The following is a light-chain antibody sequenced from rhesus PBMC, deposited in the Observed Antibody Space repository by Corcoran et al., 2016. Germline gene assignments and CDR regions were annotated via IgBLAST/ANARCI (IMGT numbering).Light chain of an antibody. J-gene: IGKJ4*01. Sequence: DIQMTQSPSSLSASVGDRVTITCRASENVNNYLHWYQQKPGKAPKLQIYAASTLQRGVPSRFSGSGSGTDYTFTISSLQPEDVATYYCQHSYGTPLTFGGGTKVEIK. CDR2: AAS. CDR1: ENVNNY. V-gene: IGKV1-74*01. CDR3: QHSYGTPLT.